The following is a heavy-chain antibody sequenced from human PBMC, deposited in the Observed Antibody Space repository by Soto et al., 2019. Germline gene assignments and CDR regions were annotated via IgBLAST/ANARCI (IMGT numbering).Heavy chain of an antibody. CDR2: DYWDDDK. V-gene: IGHV2-5*02. Sequence: ITLKESGPPLVKPTQTLTLTCSFSGFSLSANGWGVGWDRQPPGLDLEWIAVDYWDDDKHYSASLRSRLSINKGTPKSQVVPTMTNMHRVETGTYYRATLTGSHWGQGALVTVSS. CDR3: ATLTGSH. D-gene: IGHD3-9*01. J-gene: IGHJ4*02. CDR1: GFSLSANGWG.